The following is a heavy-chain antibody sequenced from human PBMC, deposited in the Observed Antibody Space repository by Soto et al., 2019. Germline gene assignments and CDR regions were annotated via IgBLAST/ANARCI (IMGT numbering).Heavy chain of an antibody. Sequence: SETLSLTCSVSGGSINSRSYSWGWIRQPPGKGLEWIGTFYNNENPNYNPSLKSRVSMTIDTSTGTAYMELRSLTSDDTAIYYCAKNGQPPYYYYGLDVWGQGTKVTVSS. J-gene: IGHJ6*02. D-gene: IGHD2-8*01. CDR2: FYNNENP. V-gene: IGHV4-39*01. CDR1: GGSINSRSYS. CDR3: AKNGQPPYYYYGLDV.